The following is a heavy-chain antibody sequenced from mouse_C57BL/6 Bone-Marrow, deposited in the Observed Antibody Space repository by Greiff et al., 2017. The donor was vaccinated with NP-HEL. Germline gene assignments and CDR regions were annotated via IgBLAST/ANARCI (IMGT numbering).Heavy chain of an antibody. J-gene: IGHJ2*01. V-gene: IGHV1-15*01. D-gene: IGHD2-4*01. CDR3: TRLRDYDYPYFDY. CDR2: IDPETGGT. Sequence: VKLQESGAELVRPGASVTLSCKASGYTFTDYEMHWVKQTPVHGLEWIGAIDPETGGTAYNQKFKGKAILTADKSSSTAYMELRSLTSEDSAVYYCTRLRDYDYPYFDYWGQGTTLTVSS. CDR1: GYTFTDYE.